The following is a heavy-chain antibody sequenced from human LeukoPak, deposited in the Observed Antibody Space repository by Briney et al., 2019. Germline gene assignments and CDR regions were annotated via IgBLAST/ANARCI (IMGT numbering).Heavy chain of an antibody. V-gene: IGHV3-21*01. CDR2: ISSSDSYI. Sequence: GGSLRLSCAASGFTFSTYSMNWVRQAPGKGLEWVSSISSSDSYIYYADSVKGRFTISRDNAKNSLFLQMNSLRAEDTAVYYCARDLLGYNYYYMDVWGKGTTVTVSS. CDR3: ARDLLGYNYYYMDV. J-gene: IGHJ6*03. CDR1: GFTFSTYS. D-gene: IGHD3-16*02.